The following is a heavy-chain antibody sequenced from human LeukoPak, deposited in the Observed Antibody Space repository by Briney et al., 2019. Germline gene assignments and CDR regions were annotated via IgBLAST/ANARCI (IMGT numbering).Heavy chain of an antibody. D-gene: IGHD3-22*01. CDR2: IGSYGGDT. CDR1: TSR. Sequence: VASVKVSCKATSRISWVRQAPGQGLEWMGWIGSYGGDTYYAQKFQGRVTVTTDTSTSTVYMELRSLRSDDTAVYYCARDLWNFYDDSGYYRDFDSWGEGTLVPVSS. V-gene: IGHV1-18*01. J-gene: IGHJ5*01. CDR3: ARDLWNFYDDSGYYRDFDS.